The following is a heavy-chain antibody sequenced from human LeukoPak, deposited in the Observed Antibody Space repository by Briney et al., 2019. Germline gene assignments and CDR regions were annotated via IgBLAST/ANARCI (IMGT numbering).Heavy chain of an antibody. CDR1: GFTFSSYG. Sequence: SLRLSCAASGFTFSSYGMHWVRQAPGKGLEWVAVISYDGSNKYYADSVKGRFTISRDNSKNTLYLQMNSLRAEDTAVYYCAKDRDDYGGNWYFDLWGRGTLVTVSS. D-gene: IGHD4-23*01. J-gene: IGHJ2*01. CDR3: AKDRDDYGGNWYFDL. CDR2: ISYDGSNK. V-gene: IGHV3-30*18.